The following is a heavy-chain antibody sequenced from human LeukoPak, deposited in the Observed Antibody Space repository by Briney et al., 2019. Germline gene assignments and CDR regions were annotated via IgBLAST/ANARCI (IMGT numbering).Heavy chain of an antibody. CDR1: GGSISSGGYS. D-gene: IGHD6-19*01. V-gene: IGHV4-30-2*01. CDR2: IYHSGST. Sequence: PSQTLSLTCAVSGGSISSGGYSWSWIRQPPGKGLEWIGYIYHSGSTYYNPFLKSRVTITVDTSKNQFSLKVSSVTAADTAVYYCARDRKQWLRGPFDPWGQGTLVTVSS. CDR3: ARDRKQWLRGPFDP. J-gene: IGHJ5*02.